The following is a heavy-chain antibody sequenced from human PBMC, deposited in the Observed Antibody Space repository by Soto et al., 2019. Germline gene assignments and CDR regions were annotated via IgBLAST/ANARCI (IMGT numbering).Heavy chain of an antibody. CDR1: GYTSTNLD. CDR3: ARYEVAAAFTS. Sequence: ASVKVSCKASGYTSTNLDINWVRQATGQGLEWMGWMNPNSDTGCAQKFQGRLTMTRDTSTRTVYMELSSLRSADTAVYYCARYEVAAAFTSWGQGTPVTVSS. V-gene: IGHV1-8*01. J-gene: IGHJ5*02. CDR2: MNPNSDT. D-gene: IGHD6-13*01.